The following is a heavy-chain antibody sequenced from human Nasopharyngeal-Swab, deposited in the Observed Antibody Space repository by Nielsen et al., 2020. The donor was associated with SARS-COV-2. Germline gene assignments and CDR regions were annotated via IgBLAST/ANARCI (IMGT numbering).Heavy chain of an antibody. CDR1: GGSISSYY. D-gene: IGHD1-1*01. CDR3: AKGTRNWTGGGAFDI. Sequence: SETLSLTCTVSGGSISSYYWSWIRQPPGKGLEWIGYIYYSGSTNYNPSLKSRVTISVDTSKNQFSLKLGSVTAADTAGYYWAKGTRNWTGGGAFDIWGQGTMVTVSS. CDR2: IYYSGST. V-gene: IGHV4-59*01. J-gene: IGHJ3*02.